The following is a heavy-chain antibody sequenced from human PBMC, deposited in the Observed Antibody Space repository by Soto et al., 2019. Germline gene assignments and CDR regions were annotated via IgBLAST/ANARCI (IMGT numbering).Heavy chain of an antibody. Sequence: GESLKISCKGSGYSFTTYWIGWVRQMPGKGLEWMGIIYPGDSDTRYSPSFQGQVTISADKSISTAYLQWSSLKASDTAMYYCARHSVRDYYDSSGYYLYWGQGTLVTVSS. V-gene: IGHV5-51*01. CDR3: ARHSVRDYYDSSGYYLY. J-gene: IGHJ4*02. D-gene: IGHD3-22*01. CDR2: IYPGDSDT. CDR1: GYSFTTYW.